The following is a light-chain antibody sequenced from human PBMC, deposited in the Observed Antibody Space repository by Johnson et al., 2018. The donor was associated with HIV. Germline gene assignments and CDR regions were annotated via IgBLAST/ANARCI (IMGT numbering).Light chain of an antibody. J-gene: IGLJ1*01. CDR1: GSNIEVNS. CDR2: ENN. Sequence: QSVLTQPPSVSAAPGQKVTISCSGGGSNIEVNSVSWYQQLPGTAPRVLIYENNKRPSGIPDRFSGSKSGTSATLGITGLQTGDEAPYYCGTWERNLSAQFVVGSGTKVTVL. V-gene: IGLV1-51*02. CDR3: GTWERNLSAQFV.